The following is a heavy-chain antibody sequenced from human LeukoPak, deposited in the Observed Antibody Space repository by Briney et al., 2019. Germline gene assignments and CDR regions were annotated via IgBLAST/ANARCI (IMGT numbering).Heavy chain of an antibody. J-gene: IGHJ4*02. D-gene: IGHD6-13*01. V-gene: IGHV3-66*01. CDR3: ARNKADYFDY. CDR2: IYSGGST. CDR1: GFTFSSYA. Sequence: PGGSLRLSCAASGFTFSSYAMSWVRQAPGKGLEWVSVIYSGGSTYYADSVKGRFTISRDNSKNTLYLQMNSLRAEDTAVYYCARNKADYFDYWGQGTLVTVSS.